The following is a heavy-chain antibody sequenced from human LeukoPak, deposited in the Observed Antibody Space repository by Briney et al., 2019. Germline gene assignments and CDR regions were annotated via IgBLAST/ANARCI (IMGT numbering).Heavy chain of an antibody. V-gene: IGHV3-21*01. D-gene: IGHD3-22*01. CDR1: GFIFSNYW. CDR2: ISISSSYI. CDR3: ARGPQKNGHSSGYPGYFDY. Sequence: GGSLRLSCAASGFIFSNYWMSWVRQAPGKGLEWVSSISISSSYIYYADSVKGRFTISRDNAKNSLYLQMNSLRAEDTAVYYCARGPQKNGHSSGYPGYFDYWGQGTLVTVSS. J-gene: IGHJ4*02.